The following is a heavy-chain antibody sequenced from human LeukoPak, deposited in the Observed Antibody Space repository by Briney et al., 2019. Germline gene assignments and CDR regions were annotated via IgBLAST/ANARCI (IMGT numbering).Heavy chain of an antibody. CDR3: ARRSMVRTVGYYYGMDV. CDR1: GGSISSGSYY. J-gene: IGHJ6*02. D-gene: IGHD4/OR15-4a*01. V-gene: IGHV4-61*02. CDR2: IYTSGST. Sequence: PSQTLSLTCTVSGGSISSGSYYWSWIRQPAGKGLEWIGRIYTSGSTNYNPSLKSRVTISVDTSKKQFSLRLSSVTAADTAVYYCARRSMVRTVGYYYGMDVWGQGTTVTVSS.